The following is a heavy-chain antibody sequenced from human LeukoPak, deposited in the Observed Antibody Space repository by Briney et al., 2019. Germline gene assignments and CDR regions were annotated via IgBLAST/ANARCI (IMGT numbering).Heavy chain of an antibody. CDR3: AKDRVYGLDI. Sequence: PGGSLRLSCAASGFTFSTYAMSWVRQAPGKGLEWLSAISGSGGSTYYTDSLKGRFTISRDNSRNTLYLQMNSLRAEDTAVYYCAKDRVYGLDIWGQGTMVTVSS. CDR1: GFTFSTYA. V-gene: IGHV3-23*01. CDR2: ISGSGGST. D-gene: IGHD5/OR15-5a*01. J-gene: IGHJ3*02.